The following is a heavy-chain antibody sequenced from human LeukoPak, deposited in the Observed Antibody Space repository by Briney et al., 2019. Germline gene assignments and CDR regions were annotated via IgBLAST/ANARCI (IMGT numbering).Heavy chain of an antibody. CDR1: GYTFTGYY. CDR3: ARETYYSSGNVYNRIDY. Sequence: ASVKVSCKASGYTFTGYYIHWVRQAPGQGLEWMGWINPNSGGTNYAQKFQGRVTMTRDTSISTAYMELSRLTSDDTAVYFCARETYYSSGNVYNRIDYWGQGTLVTVSS. V-gene: IGHV1-2*02. D-gene: IGHD3-10*01. J-gene: IGHJ4*02. CDR2: INPNSGGT.